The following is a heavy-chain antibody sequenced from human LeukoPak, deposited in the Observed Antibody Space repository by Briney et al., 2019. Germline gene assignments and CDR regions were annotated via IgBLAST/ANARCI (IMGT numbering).Heavy chain of an antibody. J-gene: IGHJ4*02. Sequence: GGSLRLSCAASGFTFSTYAMTWVRQAPGKGLECVSGIGDRGNTYYAVSVKGRFTISRDNSKNTLYLQMNSLRAEDTAIYYCANYYDTRGHIVPYWGQGTLVTVSS. V-gene: IGHV3-23*01. CDR1: GFTFSTYA. CDR3: ANYYDTRGHIVPY. D-gene: IGHD3-22*01. CDR2: IGDRGNT.